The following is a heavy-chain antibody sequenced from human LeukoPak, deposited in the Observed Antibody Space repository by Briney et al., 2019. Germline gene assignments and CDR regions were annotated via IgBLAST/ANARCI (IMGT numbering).Heavy chain of an antibody. Sequence: PGGSLRLSCTASGFTFSDYAMTWVRQAPGKGLEWVGLIRNKANGGTADYAASVKGRFTISRDDSKTIAYLQMNSLKTEDTAVYFCSRAYSTGWLGINDYWGQGVLVTVSS. CDR3: SRAYSTGWLGINDY. D-gene: IGHD6-19*01. CDR1: GFTFSDYA. J-gene: IGHJ4*02. CDR2: IRNKANGGTA. V-gene: IGHV3-49*04.